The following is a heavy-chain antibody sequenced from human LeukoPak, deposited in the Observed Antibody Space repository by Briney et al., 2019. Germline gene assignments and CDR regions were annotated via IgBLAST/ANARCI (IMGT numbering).Heavy chain of an antibody. J-gene: IGHJ6*04. CDR2: INVGNGKT. CDR1: GYTFTNYA. CDR3: ARGALRIAAVDYYYYGMDV. Sequence: ASVKVSCKASGYTFTNYAMHWVRQAPGQRLEWMGWINVGNGKTKYSQTFQGRVTITRDTSASTAYMELSSLRSEDTAVYYCARGALRIAAVDYYYYGMDVWGKGTTVTVSS. V-gene: IGHV1-3*01. D-gene: IGHD6-13*01.